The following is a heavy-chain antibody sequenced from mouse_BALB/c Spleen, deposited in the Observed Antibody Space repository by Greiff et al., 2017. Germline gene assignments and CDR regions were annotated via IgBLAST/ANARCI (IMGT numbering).Heavy chain of an antibody. CDR3: ARSTPYGNPGGFAD. CDR1: GYTFTSYW. J-gene: IGHJ3*01. CDR2: IDPSDSYT. Sequence: VQLQQPGAELVKPGASVKLSCKASGYTFTSYWMHWVKQRPGQGLEWIGEIDPSDSYTNYNQKFKGKATLTVDKSSSTAYMQLSSLTSEDSAVYYGARSTPYGNPGGFADWGQGTLVTVSA. D-gene: IGHD2-1*01. V-gene: IGHV1-69*02.